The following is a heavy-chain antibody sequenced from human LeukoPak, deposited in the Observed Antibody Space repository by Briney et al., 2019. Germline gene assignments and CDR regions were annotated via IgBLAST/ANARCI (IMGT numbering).Heavy chain of an antibody. CDR1: GFTFDDYA. V-gene: IGHV3-9*01. CDR2: ISWNSGSI. J-gene: IGHJ3*02. CDR3: AKDIHMATNFGPAFDI. D-gene: IGHD5-24*01. Sequence: SLRLSCAASGFTFDDYAMHWVRQAPGKGLEWVSGISWNSGSIGYADSVKGRFTISRDNAKNSLYLQMNSLRAEDTALYYCAKDIHMATNFGPAFDIWGQGTMVTVSS.